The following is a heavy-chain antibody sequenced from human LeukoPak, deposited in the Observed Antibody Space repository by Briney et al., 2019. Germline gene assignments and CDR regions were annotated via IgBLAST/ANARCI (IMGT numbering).Heavy chain of an antibody. V-gene: IGHV4-59*12. J-gene: IGHJ4*02. CDR2: IYYTGST. CDR1: GGSISSYY. D-gene: IGHD3-22*01. CDR3: ARERYYDSTGFFHFDQ. Sequence: SETLSLTCSVSGGSISSYYWSWIRQPPGKGLEWIGYIYYTGSTNYNPSLKSRVTISVDTSKNQFSLQLNSVTPEDTAVYYCARERYYDSTGFFHFDQWGQGTLVTVSS.